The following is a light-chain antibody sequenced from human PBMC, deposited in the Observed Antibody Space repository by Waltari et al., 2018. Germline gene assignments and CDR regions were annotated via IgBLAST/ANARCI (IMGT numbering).Light chain of an antibody. CDR3: HVWDSYSDHAV. CDR1: NIGRKR. V-gene: IGLV3-21*04. CDR2: YDS. Sequence: SYVLTQPPSVSVAPGKTATITCGGTNIGRKRVHGYQQKPGQAPVLVMYYDSDRPSGTPERFSGSNSGNTATLTISRVEAGDEADYYCHVWDSYSDHAVFGGGTQLTVL. J-gene: IGLJ7*01.